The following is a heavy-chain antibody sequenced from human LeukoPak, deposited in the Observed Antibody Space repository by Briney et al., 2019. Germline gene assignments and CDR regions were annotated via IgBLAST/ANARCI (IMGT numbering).Heavy chain of an antibody. V-gene: IGHV3-11*03. D-gene: IGHD3-22*01. CDR2: ISSSSSST. Sequence: GGSLRLSCAASGFTFSDYYMSWIRQAPGKGLEWVSYISSSSSSTNYADSEKGRFTISRDNAKNSLYLQMNSLRAEDTAVYYCASMGDSSGYYYTATYYFDYWGQGTLVTVSS. J-gene: IGHJ4*02. CDR1: GFTFSDYY. CDR3: ASMGDSSGYYYTATYYFDY.